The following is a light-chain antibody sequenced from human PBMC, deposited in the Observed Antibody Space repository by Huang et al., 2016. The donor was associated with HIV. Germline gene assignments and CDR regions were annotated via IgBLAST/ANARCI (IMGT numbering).Light chain of an antibody. Sequence: EIVMTQSPATLFASPGERVTLFCRATQSVPRNLCWSQQKFGQAPRLLIYGASTRATGIPAWFSGSGSGTEFNFTITSLQSEDLALYYCQQYDGWPRTFGQGTKVEI. CDR3: QQYDGWPRT. CDR2: GAS. J-gene: IGKJ1*01. CDR1: QSVPRN. V-gene: IGKV3-15*01.